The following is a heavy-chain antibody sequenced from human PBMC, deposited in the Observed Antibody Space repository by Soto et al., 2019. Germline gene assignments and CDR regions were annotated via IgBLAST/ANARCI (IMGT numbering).Heavy chain of an antibody. CDR3: ARVLSGSCVDY. D-gene: IGHD1-26*01. Sequence: PSETLSLTCPVSGGSISSSSYYWGWIRQSPGKGLEWIGSVYYSGSTYYNPSLKSRGTISVDTSKNQVSLQLTSVAAADTAVYYCARVLSGSCVDYWGRGTLVTVSS. V-gene: IGHV4-39*01. CDR2: VYYSGST. CDR1: GGSISSSSYY. J-gene: IGHJ4*02.